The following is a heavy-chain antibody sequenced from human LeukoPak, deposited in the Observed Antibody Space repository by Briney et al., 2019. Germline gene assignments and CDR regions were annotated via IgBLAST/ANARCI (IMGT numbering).Heavy chain of an antibody. V-gene: IGHV4-59*01. CDR1: GGSISSYY. CDR3: ARSVYGGQTGSWFDP. Sequence: ETLSLTCTVSGGSISSYYWSWIRQPPGKGLEWIGYIYYSGSTNYNPSLKSRVTISVDTSKNQFSLKLSSVTAADTAVYHCARSVYGGQTGSWFDPWGQGTLVTVSS. D-gene: IGHD4-23*01. J-gene: IGHJ5*02. CDR2: IYYSGST.